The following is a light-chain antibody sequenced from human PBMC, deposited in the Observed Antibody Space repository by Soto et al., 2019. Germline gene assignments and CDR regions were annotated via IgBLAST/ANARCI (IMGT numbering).Light chain of an antibody. V-gene: IGKV3-15*01. J-gene: IGKJ4*01. CDR3: QKYNTWPV. Sequence: EIVMTQSPATLSVSPGERVTLSCRASQSVGSNLAWYRQKPGQAPSLLIYGTSTRATGIPARFSGSGSGTEFTLTISSLQSEDFAVYFCQKYNTWPVFGGGTKVDVK. CDR1: QSVGSN. CDR2: GTS.